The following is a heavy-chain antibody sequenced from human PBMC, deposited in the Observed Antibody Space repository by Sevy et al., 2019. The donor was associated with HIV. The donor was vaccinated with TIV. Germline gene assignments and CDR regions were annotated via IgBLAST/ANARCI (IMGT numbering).Heavy chain of an antibody. V-gene: IGHV1-2*02. J-gene: IGHJ5*02. CDR1: GYTLTCYY. D-gene: IGHD3-3*01. CDR3: ARESITIRGNWFDP. Sequence: ASVKVSCKASGYTLTCYYMHWVRQAPGQGLEWMGWINPNSGGTNYAQRFQGRVTMTRDTSISTAYMELCRLSSDDTAVYYCARESITIRGNWFDPWGQGSLVTVSS. CDR2: INPNSGGT.